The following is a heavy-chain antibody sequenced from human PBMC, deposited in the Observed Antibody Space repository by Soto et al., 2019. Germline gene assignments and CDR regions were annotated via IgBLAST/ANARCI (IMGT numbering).Heavy chain of an antibody. CDR3: ARGIGGYSPSYYYYGTDV. Sequence: SETLSLTCAVSGGSISSGGYSWSWIRQPPGKGLEWIGYIYHSGSTYYNPSLKSRVTISVDRSKNQFSLKLSSVTAADTAVYYCARGIGGYSPSYYYYGTDVWGQGTTVTISS. CDR1: GGSISSGGYS. J-gene: IGHJ6*02. D-gene: IGHD5-12*01. V-gene: IGHV4-30-2*01. CDR2: IYHSGST.